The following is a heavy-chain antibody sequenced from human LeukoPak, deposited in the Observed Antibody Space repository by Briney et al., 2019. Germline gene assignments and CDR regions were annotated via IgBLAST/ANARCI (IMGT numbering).Heavy chain of an antibody. D-gene: IGHD7-27*01. CDR2: ISYDGSKK. V-gene: IGHV3-30-3*01. Sequence: QPGRSLRLSCAASGFTFSSCAMHWVRQAPGRGLEWVAVISYDGSKKYYADSVKGRFTISRDDSKNTLYLQMNSLRTEDTAVFYCARDQGNSGVNDYWGQGTLVTVSS. J-gene: IGHJ4*02. CDR3: ARDQGNSGVNDY. CDR1: GFTFSSCA.